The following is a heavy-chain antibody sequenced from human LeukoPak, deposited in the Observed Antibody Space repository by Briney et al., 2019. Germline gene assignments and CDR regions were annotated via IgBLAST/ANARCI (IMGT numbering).Heavy chain of an antibody. D-gene: IGHD7-27*01. J-gene: IGHJ4*02. Sequence: SETLSLTCTVSGGSISNSNYYWGWIRQPPGKGLEWIGSIYYSGRTYYSPSLKSRVTISVDTSKNQFSLKLRSVTAADTAVYYCASRKLGNDYWGQGTLVTVSS. CDR1: GGSISNSNYY. V-gene: IGHV4-39*01. CDR3: ASRKLGNDY. CDR2: IYYSGRT.